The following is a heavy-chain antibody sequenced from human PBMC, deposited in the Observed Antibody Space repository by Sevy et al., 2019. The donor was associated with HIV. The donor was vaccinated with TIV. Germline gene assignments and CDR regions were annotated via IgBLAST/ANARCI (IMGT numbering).Heavy chain of an antibody. J-gene: IGHJ4*02. CDR3: AGENAWGRGYS. D-gene: IGHD1-26*01. CDR1: GGSITSLY. CDR2: IYYIGNT. V-gene: IGHV4-59*08. Sequence: SETLSLTCTVSGGSITSLYWGWIRQPPGKGLEWIANIYYIGNTNYNPSLKSRVTISLDTSKNQFSLRLSSVTAADTAIYYGAGENAWGRGYSWGQGTLVTVSS.